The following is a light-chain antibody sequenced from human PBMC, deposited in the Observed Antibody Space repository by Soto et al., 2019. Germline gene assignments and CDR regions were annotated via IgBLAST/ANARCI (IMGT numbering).Light chain of an antibody. J-gene: IGLJ2*01. CDR2: VGSGGIVG. CDR1: SGYSNYK. Sequence: QSVLTQPPSASASLGASVTLTCTLTSGYSNYKVDWYQQRPGKGPRFVMRVGSGGIVGSKGDGIPDRFSVLGSGLNRYLTIKNIQEEDESDYHCGADHGSGSNPMWVFGGGTMLTVL. CDR3: GADHGSGSNPMWV. V-gene: IGLV9-49*01.